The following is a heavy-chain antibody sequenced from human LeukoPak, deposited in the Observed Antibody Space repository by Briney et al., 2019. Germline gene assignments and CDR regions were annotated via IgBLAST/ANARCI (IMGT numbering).Heavy chain of an antibody. CDR2: ILYSGTT. J-gene: IGHJ5*02. Sequence: PSETPSLTCTVSGASVTSYYWNWIRQPPGEGLEWIGYILYSGTTNYNPSLNSRVTMSLDTSKNQFSLELSSVTAADTAVYYCARRIIARGLGQENWFDPWGQGILVTVSS. D-gene: IGHD3-16*01. V-gene: IGHV4-59*02. CDR1: GASVTSYY. CDR3: ARRIIARGLGQENWFDP.